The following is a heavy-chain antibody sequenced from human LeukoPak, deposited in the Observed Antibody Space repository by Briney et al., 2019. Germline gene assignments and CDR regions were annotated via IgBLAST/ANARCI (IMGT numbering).Heavy chain of an antibody. J-gene: IGHJ4*02. CDR3: ARHVEHAAYFHH. V-gene: IGHV4-59*08. Sequence: SETLSLTCTVAGVSISDFHWSWLRQSPEKGLEWIGWITNSGDANYNPSLESRLAMSAETTKRQLSLRETSVTDADTAVYYCARHVEHAAYFHHWGQGILVTVSS. CDR1: GVSISDFH. D-gene: IGHD1/OR15-1a*01. CDR2: ITNSGDA.